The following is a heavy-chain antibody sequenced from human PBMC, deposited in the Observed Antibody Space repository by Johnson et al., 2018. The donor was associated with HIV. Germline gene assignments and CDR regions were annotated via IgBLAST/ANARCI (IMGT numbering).Heavy chain of an antibody. D-gene: IGHD3-22*01. CDR3: AKEGYYYDSKNDAFDI. CDR2: ISYDGSNK. Sequence: QVLLVESGGGVVRPGGSLRLSCAASGFTFSSYAMHWVRQAPGKGLEWVAVISYDGSNKSYADSVTGRFTISRDNSKNTLYLQMNSLRAEDTAVYYCAKEGYYYDSKNDAFDIWGQGTMVTVSS. V-gene: IGHV3-30*04. J-gene: IGHJ3*02. CDR1: GFTFSSYA.